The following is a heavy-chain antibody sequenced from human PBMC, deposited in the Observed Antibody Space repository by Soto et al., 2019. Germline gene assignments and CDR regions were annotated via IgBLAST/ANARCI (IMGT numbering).Heavy chain of an antibody. V-gene: IGHV4-34*01. CDR3: ASQVYCSGGSCYEGRYFDY. J-gene: IGHJ4*02. CDR1: GGSFSGYY. D-gene: IGHD2-15*01. Sequence: TSETLSLTCAVYGGSFSGYYWSWIRQPPGKGLEWIGEINHSGSTNYNPSLKSRVTISVDTSKNQFSLKLSSVTAADTAVYYCASQVYCSGGSCYEGRYFDYWGQGTLVTVSS. CDR2: INHSGST.